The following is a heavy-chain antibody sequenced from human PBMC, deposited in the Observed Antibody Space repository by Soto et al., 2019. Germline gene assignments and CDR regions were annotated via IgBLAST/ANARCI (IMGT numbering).Heavy chain of an antibody. J-gene: IGHJ3*02. V-gene: IGHV1-69*13. CDR3: ASRAEYYYDSSGYRNGAFDI. D-gene: IGHD3-22*01. Sequence: GXSVKVSCKASGGTFSSYAISWVRQAPGQGLEWMGGIIPIFGTANYAQKFQGRVTITADESTSTAYMELSSLRSEYTAVYYCASRAEYYYDSSGYRNGAFDIWGQGTMVTVSS. CDR1: GGTFSSYA. CDR2: IIPIFGTA.